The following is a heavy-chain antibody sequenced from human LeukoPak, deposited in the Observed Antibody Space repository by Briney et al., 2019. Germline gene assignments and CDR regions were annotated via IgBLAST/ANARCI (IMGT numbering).Heavy chain of an antibody. V-gene: IGHV1-2*02. D-gene: IGHD3-10*01. CDR2: IHPNSGGT. Sequence: ASVKVSCLASVCTFIGYLMHWVRPPPGQGLAWMGWIHPNSGGTNYAQRIPGRVTMTRDTSISTAYMELSRLRSDDTAVYYCARDGDYGSGSYYRGFFDYWGQGTQVTVSS. J-gene: IGHJ4*02. CDR1: VCTFIGYL. CDR3: ARDGDYGSGSYYRGFFDY.